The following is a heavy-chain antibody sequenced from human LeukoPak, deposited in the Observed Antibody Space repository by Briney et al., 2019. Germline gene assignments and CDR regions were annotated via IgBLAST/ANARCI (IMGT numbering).Heavy chain of an antibody. D-gene: IGHD1-26*01. J-gene: IGHJ5*02. V-gene: IGHV4-34*01. CDR1: IDSFSNYH. CDR2: VNESGGT. CDR3: ARGQGATVPQVGKNWFDP. Sequence: SETLSLTCAVYIDSFSNYHWNWIRQTPAKGMEWIGEVNESGGTNISPSLRSRIILSVDTSKNQFSLKLISVTVADTAIYYCARGQGATVPQVGKNWFDPWGQGTRVTVSS.